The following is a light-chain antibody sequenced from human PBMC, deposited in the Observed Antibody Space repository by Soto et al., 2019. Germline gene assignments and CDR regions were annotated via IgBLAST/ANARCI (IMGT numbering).Light chain of an antibody. V-gene: IGLV2-14*01. CDR3: SSYTTSTSFIL. CDR1: SSDIGNYDF. Sequence: QSALTQPASVSGSPGQSITISCTGTSSDIGNYDFVSWYQQVTGTAPKAMIYEVSSRPSGVSNRFSGSKSGNTASLTSSGLQAEDEAYYYCSSYTTSTSFILFGGGPKLTVL. CDR2: EVS. J-gene: IGLJ2*01.